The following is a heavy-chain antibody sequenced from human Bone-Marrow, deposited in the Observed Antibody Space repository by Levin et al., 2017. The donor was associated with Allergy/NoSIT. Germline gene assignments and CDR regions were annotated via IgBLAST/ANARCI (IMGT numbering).Heavy chain of an antibody. CDR2: ISSSGSDM. J-gene: IGHJ3*02. D-gene: IGHD2-8*02. CDR1: GFTFSSYP. V-gene: IGHV3-21*01. Sequence: GESLKISCAASGFTFSSYPMHWVRQAPGKGLEWVSSISSSGSDMYYVDSVKGRFTISRDNAKNSLTLQMNSLRAEDTAVYYCARGIIGDVRVAHKEAFDIWGQGTMVSVSS. CDR3: ARGIIGDVRVAHKEAFDI.